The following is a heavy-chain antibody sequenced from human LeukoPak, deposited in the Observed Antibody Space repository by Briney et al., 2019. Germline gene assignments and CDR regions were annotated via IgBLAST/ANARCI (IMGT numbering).Heavy chain of an antibody. Sequence: SETLSLTCTVSGGYISSYYWSWIRQPPGKGLEWIGYIYYSGSTNYNPSLKSRVTISVDTSKNQFSLKLSSVTAADTAVYYCARESSNYNILTGYDNYFDYWGQGTLVTVSS. D-gene: IGHD3-9*01. CDR2: IYYSGST. V-gene: IGHV4-59*01. CDR1: GGYISSYY. J-gene: IGHJ4*02. CDR3: ARESSNYNILTGYDNYFDY.